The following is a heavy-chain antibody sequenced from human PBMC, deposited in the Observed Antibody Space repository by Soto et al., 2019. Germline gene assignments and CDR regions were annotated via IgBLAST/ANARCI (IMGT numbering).Heavy chain of an antibody. D-gene: IGHD2-15*01. Sequence: SLRLSCTASGFTFDDYAMHWVRQAPGKGLEWVSGISWNSGSIGYADSVKGRFTISRDNAKNSLYLQMNSLRAEDTALYYCAKDMVEAKPGYYYGMDVWGQGTTVTVSS. CDR3: AKDMVEAKPGYYYGMDV. CDR2: ISWNSGSI. V-gene: IGHV3-9*01. J-gene: IGHJ6*02. CDR1: GFTFDDYA.